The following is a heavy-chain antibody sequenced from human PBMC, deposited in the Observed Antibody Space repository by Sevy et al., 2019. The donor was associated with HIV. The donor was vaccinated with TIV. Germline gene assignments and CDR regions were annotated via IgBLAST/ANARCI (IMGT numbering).Heavy chain of an antibody. D-gene: IGHD1-1*01. CDR2: IKQDGSEK. Sequence: GGSLRLSCAASVFTFSNYWMSWVRQAPGKGLEWVANIKQDGSEKYYVDSVKGRFAISRDNAKNSLYLQMNSLRAEDTAVYYCARDLEGTAWFDPWGQGTLVTVSS. J-gene: IGHJ5*02. CDR3: ARDLEGTAWFDP. V-gene: IGHV3-7*01. CDR1: VFTFSNYW.